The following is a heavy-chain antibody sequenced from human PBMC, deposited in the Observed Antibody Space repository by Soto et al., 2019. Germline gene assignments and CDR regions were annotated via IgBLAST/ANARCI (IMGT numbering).Heavy chain of an antibody. CDR3: ARDGIVGVTGHYYYYYGMDV. D-gene: IGHD1-26*01. J-gene: IGHJ6*02. CDR1: GGSFSGYY. V-gene: IGHV4-34*01. Sequence: ETLSLTCAVYGGSFSGYYWSWIRQPPGKGLEWIGEINHSGSTNYNPSLKSRVTISVDTSKNQFSLKLSSVTAADTAVDYCARDGIVGVTGHYYYYYGMDVWGQGTTVTVSS. CDR2: INHSGST.